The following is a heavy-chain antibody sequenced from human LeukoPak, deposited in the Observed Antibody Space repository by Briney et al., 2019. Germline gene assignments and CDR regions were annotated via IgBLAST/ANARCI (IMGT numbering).Heavy chain of an antibody. CDR1: GFTFSSYS. Sequence: GGSLRLSCAASGFTFSSYSMNWVRQAPGKGLEWVSYISSSSSTIYYADSVKGRFTISRDNAKNSLYLQMNSLRDEDTGVYFCARRDGYNLDYFDYWGQGTLVTVSS. CDR3: ARRDGYNLDYFDY. CDR2: ISSSSSTI. V-gene: IGHV3-48*02. J-gene: IGHJ4*02. D-gene: IGHD5-24*01.